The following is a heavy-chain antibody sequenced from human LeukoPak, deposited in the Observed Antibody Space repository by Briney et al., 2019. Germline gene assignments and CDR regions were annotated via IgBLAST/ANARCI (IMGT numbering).Heavy chain of an antibody. CDR3: ARDGTSVTTFDY. Sequence: SETLSLTCTVSGGSISSYYWSWIRQPPGKGLEWIGYIYYSGSTNYNPSLKSRVTISVDTSKNQFSLKLSSVTAADTAVYYCARDGTSVTTFDYWGQGTLVTVSS. CDR1: GGSISSYY. CDR2: IYYSGST. D-gene: IGHD4-17*01. V-gene: IGHV4-59*12. J-gene: IGHJ4*02.